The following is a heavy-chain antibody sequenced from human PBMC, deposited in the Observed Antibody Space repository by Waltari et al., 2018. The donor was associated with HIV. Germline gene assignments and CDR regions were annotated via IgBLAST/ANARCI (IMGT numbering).Heavy chain of an antibody. CDR1: GYSFTNYW. CDR3: ARRGNSGYDRTNGLDV. V-gene: IGHV5-51*01. D-gene: IGHD5-12*01. J-gene: IGHJ6*02. Sequence: EVQLVQSGAEVKKPGESLKISCKGSGYSFTNYWIAWVRQGPGKGLERMGSTHHGESDSRYRPTLQGRGTIPVDKSISTAYLQWSSLKAYDNGTYYCARRGNSGYDRTNGLDVWGQGTTVTVSS. CDR2: THHGESDS.